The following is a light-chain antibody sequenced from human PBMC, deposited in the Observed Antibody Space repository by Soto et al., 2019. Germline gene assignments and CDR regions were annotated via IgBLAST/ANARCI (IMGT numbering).Light chain of an antibody. CDR2: EVN. V-gene: IGLV2-23*02. J-gene: IGLJ3*02. CDR1: GGGVGNYDL. CDR3: CSYAGNGAWV. Sequence: QSALTQPASVSGSPGQSITISCAGSGGGVGNYDLLSWYQQIPVKAPKLIIFEVNRRPSGVSDRFSGSKSGNTASLTISGLQAEDEADFFCCSYAGNGAWVFGGGTKLTVL.